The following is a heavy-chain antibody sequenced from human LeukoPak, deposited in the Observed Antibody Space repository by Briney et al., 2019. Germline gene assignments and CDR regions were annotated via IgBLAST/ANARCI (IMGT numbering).Heavy chain of an antibody. Sequence: GASVKVSCKASGGTFSSYAISWVRQAPGQGLEWMGGIIPIFGTANYAQKFQGRVTITADESTSTAYMELSSLRSEDTAVYYCARLGLALGTRTINDYWGQGTLVTVSS. J-gene: IGHJ4*02. CDR3: ARLGLALGTRTINDY. CDR1: GGTFSSYA. D-gene: IGHD3-16*01. CDR2: IIPIFGTA. V-gene: IGHV1-69*13.